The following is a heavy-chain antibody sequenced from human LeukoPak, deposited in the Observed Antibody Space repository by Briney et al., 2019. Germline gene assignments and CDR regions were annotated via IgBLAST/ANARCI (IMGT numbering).Heavy chain of an antibody. CDR2: IGSDGGGI. CDR3: AKYAPPTTVVTRFFDY. Sequence: GGSLRLSCAASGFIFSNYAMTWVRQAPGKGLEWVSVIGSDGGGIQYADSVKGRFSISRDNSKNTLYLQMNSLRVEDTAVYYCAKYAPPTTVVTRFFDYWGQGTLVTVSS. V-gene: IGHV3-23*01. D-gene: IGHD4-23*01. J-gene: IGHJ4*02. CDR1: GFIFSNYA.